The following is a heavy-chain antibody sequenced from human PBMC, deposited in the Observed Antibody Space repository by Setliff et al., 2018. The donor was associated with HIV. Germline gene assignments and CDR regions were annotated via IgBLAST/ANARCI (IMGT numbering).Heavy chain of an antibody. CDR1: GYTFTSYG. Sequence: ASVKVSCKASGYTFTSYGISWVRQAPGRGLEWMGWISACNGNTNYAQKFQGRVTMTRDTSTSTAYMELRSLRSDDTAVYYCARVWDWNYDLGYWGQGTLVTVSS. J-gene: IGHJ4*02. CDR2: ISACNGNT. V-gene: IGHV1-18*01. CDR3: ARVWDWNYDLGY. D-gene: IGHD1-7*01.